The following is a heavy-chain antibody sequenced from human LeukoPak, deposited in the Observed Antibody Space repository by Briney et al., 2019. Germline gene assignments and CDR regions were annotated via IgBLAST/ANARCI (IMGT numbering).Heavy chain of an antibody. CDR1: GGSISSGGYY. J-gene: IGHJ5*02. CDR2: TYYSGST. V-gene: IGHV4-31*03. CDR3: ARDRAQTYYYDSGVFDP. D-gene: IGHD3-10*01. Sequence: SETLSLTCTVSGGSISSGGYYWSWIRQHPGKGLEWIGYTYYSGSTYYNPSLKSRVTISVDTSNNQFSLKLSSVTAADTAVYYCARDRAQTYYYDSGVFDPWGQGTLVTVSS.